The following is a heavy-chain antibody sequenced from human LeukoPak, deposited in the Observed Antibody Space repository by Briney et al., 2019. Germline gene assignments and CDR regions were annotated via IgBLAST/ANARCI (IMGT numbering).Heavy chain of an antibody. J-gene: IGHJ4*02. CDR1: GFTFDDYA. CDR2: ISGDDGTT. CDR3: AKGYYYGLGSYLPVDH. V-gene: IGHV3-43*02. D-gene: IGHD3-10*01. Sequence: GGSLRLSCAASGFTFDDYAIHWVRQVPGKGLEWVSLISGDDGTTYYADSVKGRFTISRDNSKNSLYLQMNSLRTEDTALYYCAKGYYYGLGSYLPVDHWGQGTLVTVSS.